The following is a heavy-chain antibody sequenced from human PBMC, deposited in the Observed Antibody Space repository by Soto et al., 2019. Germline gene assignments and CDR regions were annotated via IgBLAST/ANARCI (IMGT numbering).Heavy chain of an antibody. Sequence: ASVKVSCKASGYTFTSYGISWVRQAPGQGLEWMGWISAYNGNTNYAQKLQGRVTMTTDTSTSTAYMELRSLRSDDKAVYYCARGGWYSSSSAWFDPWGQGTLVTVSS. CDR3: ARGGWYSSSSAWFDP. V-gene: IGHV1-18*01. J-gene: IGHJ5*02. CDR2: ISAYNGNT. CDR1: GYTFTSYG. D-gene: IGHD6-6*01.